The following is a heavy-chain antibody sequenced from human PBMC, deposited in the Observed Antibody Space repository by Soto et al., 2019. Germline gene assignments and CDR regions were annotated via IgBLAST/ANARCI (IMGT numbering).Heavy chain of an antibody. Sequence: PGGSLRLSCAASGFTFSDYYMSWIRQAPGKGLEWVSYISSSGSTIYYADSVQGRFTISRDNAKNSLYLQMNSLRAEDTAVYYCARAQVGATQEDIPDYGMDVWGPGTTVTVSS. CDR1: GFTFSDYY. D-gene: IGHD1-26*01. CDR2: ISSSGSTI. J-gene: IGHJ6*02. V-gene: IGHV3-11*01. CDR3: ARAQVGATQEDIPDYGMDV.